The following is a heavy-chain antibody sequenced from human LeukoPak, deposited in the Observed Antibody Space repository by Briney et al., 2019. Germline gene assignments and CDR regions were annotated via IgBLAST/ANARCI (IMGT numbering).Heavy chain of an antibody. CDR3: ARESAAAGNGPVGY. CDR2: INHSGST. J-gene: IGHJ4*02. D-gene: IGHD6-13*01. Sequence: SETLSLTCAVYGGSFSGYYWSWIRQPPGKGLEWIGEINHSGSTNYNPSLKSRVTISVDTSKNQFSLKLSSMTAADTAVYYCARESAAAGNGPVGYWGQGTLVTVSS. CDR1: GGSFSGYY. V-gene: IGHV4-34*01.